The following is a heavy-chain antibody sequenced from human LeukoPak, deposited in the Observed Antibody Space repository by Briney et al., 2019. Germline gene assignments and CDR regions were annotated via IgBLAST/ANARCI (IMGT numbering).Heavy chain of an antibody. D-gene: IGHD3/OR15-3a*01. CDR3: ASYKRMTGYYTVDY. Sequence: SETLSLTCAVYGGSFSGYFWSWIRQPPGKGLEWVGEINHSGSTNYNPSLKSRVTMSVDTSKNQFSLKLSSVTAADTAIYHCASYKRMTGYYTVDYWGQGTLVTVSS. CDR2: INHSGST. CDR1: GGSFSGYF. J-gene: IGHJ4*02. V-gene: IGHV4-34*01.